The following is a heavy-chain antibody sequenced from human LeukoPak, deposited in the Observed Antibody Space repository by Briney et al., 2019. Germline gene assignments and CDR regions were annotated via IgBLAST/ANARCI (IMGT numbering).Heavy chain of an antibody. CDR2: ISGSGGST. Sequence: GGSLRLSCAASGFTFSSYAMSWVRQAPGKGLEWVSAISGSGGSTYYADSVKGRFTISRDNSKNTLYLQMNSLRAEDTAVYYCAKDPGSTIFGPYWYFDLWGRGTLVTVSS. CDR1: GFTFSSYA. J-gene: IGHJ2*01. D-gene: IGHD3-3*01. V-gene: IGHV3-23*01. CDR3: AKDPGSTIFGPYWYFDL.